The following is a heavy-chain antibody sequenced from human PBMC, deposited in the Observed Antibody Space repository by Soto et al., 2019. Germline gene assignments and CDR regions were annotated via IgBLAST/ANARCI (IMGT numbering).Heavy chain of an antibody. D-gene: IGHD5-12*01. J-gene: IGHJ4*02. Sequence: PGEALKISCRASGYTFTSYLIGWVRQMPGRGLEWMGIIYPSDSDTKYSPSFQGQVTISADKSISTAYLQWSSLKASDTAMYYCARQSAYSGYKTDYWGQGTLVTVSS. CDR3: ARQSAYSGYKTDY. CDR1: GYTFTSYL. CDR2: IYPSDSDT. V-gene: IGHV5-51*01.